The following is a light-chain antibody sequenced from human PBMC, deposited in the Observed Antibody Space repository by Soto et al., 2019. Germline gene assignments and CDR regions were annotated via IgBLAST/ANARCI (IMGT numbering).Light chain of an antibody. CDR1: SSNIGSNT. CDR2: SNN. J-gene: IGLJ1*01. V-gene: IGLV1-44*01. CDR3: AAWDDSLNGYG. Sequence: VRAQPRSAYWTTGQRVTISCSGSSSNIGSNTVNWYQQLPGTAPKLLIYSNNQRPSGVPDRFSGSKSGTSASLAISGLQSEDEADYYCAAWDDSLNGYGFGTGTK.